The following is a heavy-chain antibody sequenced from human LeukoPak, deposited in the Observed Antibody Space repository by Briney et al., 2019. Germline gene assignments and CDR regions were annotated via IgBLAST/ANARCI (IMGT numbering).Heavy chain of an antibody. CDR2: INHSGST. CDR3: ARDNIVVVTAIHHDAFDI. Sequence: SETLSLTCTVYDGSFSGYYWSWIRQPPGKGLEWIGEINHSGSTNYNPSLKSRVTISVDTSKNQFSLKLSSVTAADTAVYYCARDNIVVVTAIHHDAFDIWGQGTMVTVSS. D-gene: IGHD2-21*02. J-gene: IGHJ3*02. CDR1: DGSFSGYY. V-gene: IGHV4-34*01.